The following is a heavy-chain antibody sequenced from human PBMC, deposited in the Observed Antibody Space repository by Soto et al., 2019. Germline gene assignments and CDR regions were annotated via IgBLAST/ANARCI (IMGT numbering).Heavy chain of an antibody. V-gene: IGHV4-4*02. CDR3: ASFFFFQAEDGIRDTVPVSAFLLNRSSDL. D-gene: IGHD2-15*01. CDR2: IYHSGRT. Sequence: GKGLEWIGEIYHSGRTNYNPSLKSRVTISVGKCKDKFSLKLCSVSAADTAVYYCASFFFFQAEDGIRDTVPVSAFLLNRSSDL. J-gene: IGHJ2*01.